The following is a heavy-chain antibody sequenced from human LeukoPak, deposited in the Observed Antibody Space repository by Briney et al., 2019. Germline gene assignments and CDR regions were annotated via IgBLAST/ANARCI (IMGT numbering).Heavy chain of an antibody. Sequence: ASVKVSCKVSGYTLTELSMHWVRQAPGKGLEWMGGFDPEDGETIYAQKFQGRVTMTEDTSTDTAYMELSSLRSEDTAVYYCATAKALAAAATYYYYGMDVWGQGTTVTVSS. V-gene: IGHV1-24*01. D-gene: IGHD6-13*01. CDR1: GYTLTELS. J-gene: IGHJ6*02. CDR3: ATAKALAAAATYYYYGMDV. CDR2: FDPEDGET.